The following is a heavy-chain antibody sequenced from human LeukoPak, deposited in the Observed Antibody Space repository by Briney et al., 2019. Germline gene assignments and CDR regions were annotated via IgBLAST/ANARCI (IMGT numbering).Heavy chain of an antibody. V-gene: IGHV4-4*02. CDR1: GGSISSSNW. D-gene: IGHD3-22*01. CDR3: ARVSDNYYDSSGDDY. Sequence: RTSETLSLTCAVSGGSISSSNWWSWVRQPPGKGLEWIGEIYHSGSTNYNPSLKSRVTISVDKSKNQFSLKLSSVTAADTAVYYCARVSDNYYDSSGDDYWGQGTLVTVSS. J-gene: IGHJ4*02. CDR2: IYHSGST.